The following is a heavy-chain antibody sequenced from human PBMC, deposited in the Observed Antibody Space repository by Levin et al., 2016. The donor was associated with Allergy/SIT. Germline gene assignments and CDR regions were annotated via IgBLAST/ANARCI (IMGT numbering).Heavy chain of an antibody. J-gene: IGHJ4*02. CDR3: ARRAYDSPFDY. CDR1: GGSISSSSYY. V-gene: IGHV4-39*01. D-gene: IGHD3-3*01. Sequence: SETLSLTCTVSGGSISSSSYYWGWIRQPPGKGLEWIGSIYYSGSTYYNPSLKSRVTISVDTSKNQFSLKLSSVTAADTAVYYCARRAYDSPFDYWGQGTLVTVSS. CDR2: IYYSGST.